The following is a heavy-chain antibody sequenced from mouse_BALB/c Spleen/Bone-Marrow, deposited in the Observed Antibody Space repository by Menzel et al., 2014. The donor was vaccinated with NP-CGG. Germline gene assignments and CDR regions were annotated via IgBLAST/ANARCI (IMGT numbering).Heavy chain of an antibody. J-gene: IGHJ4*01. CDR2: IYPSDSYT. V-gene: IGHV1-69*02. Sequence: NIYPSDSYTNYNQNFKDKATLTVDKSSSTAYMQLSSPTSEDSAVYYCTRQYGNYYAMDYWGQGTSVTVSS. CDR3: TRQYGNYYAMDY. D-gene: IGHD2-10*02.